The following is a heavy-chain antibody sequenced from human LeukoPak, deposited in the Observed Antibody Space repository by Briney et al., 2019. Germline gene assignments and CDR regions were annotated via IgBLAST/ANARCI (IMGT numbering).Heavy chain of an antibody. CDR2: INPSGGST. D-gene: IGHD2-21*02. V-gene: IGHV1-46*01. CDR3: ARCNVDCQAFDI. J-gene: IGHJ3*02. Sequence: VASVKVSCKASGYTFTGYYMHWVRQAPGQGLEWMGIINPSGGSTSYAQKFQGRVTMTRDTSTSTVYMELSSLRSEDTAVYYCARCNVDCQAFDIWGQGTMVTVSS. CDR1: GYTFTGYY.